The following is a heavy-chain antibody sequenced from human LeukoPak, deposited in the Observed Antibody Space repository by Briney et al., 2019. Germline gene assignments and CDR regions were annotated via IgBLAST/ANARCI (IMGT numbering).Heavy chain of an antibody. CDR2: IIPILGIA. D-gene: IGHD2-15*01. CDR1: GGTFSSCT. V-gene: IGHV1-69*02. J-gene: IGHJ4*02. Sequence: SVKVSCKASGGTFSSCTISWVRQAPGQGLEWMGRIIPILGIANYAQKFQGRVTITADKSTSTAYMELSSLRSEDTAVYYCARAPGISQAADYWGQGTLVTVSS. CDR3: ARAPGISQAADY.